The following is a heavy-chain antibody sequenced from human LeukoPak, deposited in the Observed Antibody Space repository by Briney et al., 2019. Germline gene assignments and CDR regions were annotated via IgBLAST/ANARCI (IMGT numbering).Heavy chain of an antibody. J-gene: IGHJ4*02. D-gene: IGHD6-19*01. CDR1: GFNFFNAW. CDR2: VRSKTDGGTT. CDR3: ARGDRNTGLAVAGEGRR. V-gene: IGHV3-15*01. Sequence: GGSLRLSCAASGFNFFNAWMTWLRQAPGKGLEWVGRVRSKTDGGTTDYAAPVKGRFTISRDNANNSLFLQMSSLRVEDTAVYYCARGDRNTGLAVAGEGRRWGQGTLVTVSS.